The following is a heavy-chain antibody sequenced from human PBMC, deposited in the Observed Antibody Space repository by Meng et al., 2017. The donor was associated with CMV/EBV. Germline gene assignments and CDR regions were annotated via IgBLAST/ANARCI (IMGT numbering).Heavy chain of an antibody. J-gene: IGHJ5*02. V-gene: IGHV3-9*01. CDR1: GFTFDDYA. CDR2: ISWNSGSI. CDR3: AKAAARSWFDP. Sequence: SLKISCAASGFTFDDYAMHWVRQAPGKGLEWVSGISWNSGSIGYADSVKGRFTISRDNAKNSLYLQMNSLRAEDTALYYCAKAAARSWFDPWGQGTTVTVSS. D-gene: IGHD6-6*01.